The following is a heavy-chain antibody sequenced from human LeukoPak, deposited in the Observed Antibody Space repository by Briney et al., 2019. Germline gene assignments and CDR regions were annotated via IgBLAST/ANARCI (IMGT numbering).Heavy chain of an antibody. D-gene: IGHD1-26*01. V-gene: IGHV1-69*05. J-gene: IGHJ4*02. CDR1: GGTFSSHA. Sequence: SVKVSCKASGGTFSSHAISWVRQAPGQGLEWMGGIIPIFGTANYAQKFQGRVTITTDESTSTAYMELSSLRSEDTAVYYCASHHLVVGATAYFDYWGQGTLVTVSS. CDR2: IIPIFGTA. CDR3: ASHHLVVGATAYFDY.